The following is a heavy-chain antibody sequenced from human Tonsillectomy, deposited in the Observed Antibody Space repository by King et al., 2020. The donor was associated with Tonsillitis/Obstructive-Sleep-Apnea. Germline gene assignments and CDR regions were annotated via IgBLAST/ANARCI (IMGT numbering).Heavy chain of an antibody. J-gene: IGHJ6*03. V-gene: IGHV4-34*01. CDR2: IIHSGST. CDR1: GGSFSDYY. Sequence: VQLQQWGAGLLKASQTLSLTCAVYGGSFSDYYWTWIRQPPGTGLEWIGQIIHSGSTNYNPSPKSRVTLPIDTSKNQFSLRLSSVTAADTAVYYFAGGWASDNSNSYFFAYVDVWGKGTTVTVSS. D-gene: IGHD4-11*01. CDR3: AGGWASDNSNSYFFAYVDV.